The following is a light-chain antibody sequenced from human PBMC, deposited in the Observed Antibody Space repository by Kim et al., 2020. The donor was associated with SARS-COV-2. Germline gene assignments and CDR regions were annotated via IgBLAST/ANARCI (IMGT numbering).Light chain of an antibody. CDR1: QGISSD. CDR3: QQAAFYPRN. J-gene: IGKJ4*01. CDR2: AAS. Sequence: IQLTQSPSSLSASVGDRVTITCRASQGISSDLAWYQLKPGKAPKLLIYAASTLQSGVPSRISGSGSGTDFTLTINNVQPEDFATYYCQQAAFYPRNFGGGTKVDIK. V-gene: IGKV1-9*01.